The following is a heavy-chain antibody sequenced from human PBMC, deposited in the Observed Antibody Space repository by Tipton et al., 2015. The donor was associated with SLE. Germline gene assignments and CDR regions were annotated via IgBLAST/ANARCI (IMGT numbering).Heavy chain of an antibody. D-gene: IGHD3-10*01. Sequence: SLRLSCTTSGFTFVDYGMSWVRQAPGKGLEWVGFIRSKTFGGTTEYAASVKGRFTISRDDSKGIAYLQLNSLKTEDTAVYRCARGSFYYGSGSYYSDYWGQGTLVTVSS. CDR1: GFTFVDYG. CDR3: ARGSFYYGSGSYYSDY. J-gene: IGHJ4*02. CDR2: IRSKTFGGTT. V-gene: IGHV3-49*04.